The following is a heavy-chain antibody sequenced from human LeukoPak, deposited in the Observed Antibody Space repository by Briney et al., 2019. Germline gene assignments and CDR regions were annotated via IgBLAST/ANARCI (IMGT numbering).Heavy chain of an antibody. CDR1: GGSISSHF. CDR2: MFYSGST. V-gene: IGHV4-59*11. CDR3: ARDRAPVTMIRGAPGGFDP. D-gene: IGHD3-10*01. Sequence: SETLSLTCTVSGGSISSHFWSWIRQPPGKGLEWIGYMFYSGSTNYSPSLKSRVTISVDASKNQFSLKLTSVSAADTAVYYCARDRAPVTMIRGAPGGFDPWGQGTLVTVSS. J-gene: IGHJ5*02.